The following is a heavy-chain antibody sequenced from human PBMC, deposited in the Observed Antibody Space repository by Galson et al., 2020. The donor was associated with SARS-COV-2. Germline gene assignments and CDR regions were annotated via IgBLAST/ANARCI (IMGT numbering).Heavy chain of an antibody. Sequence: ASVKVSCKASGYTFTSYAMNWVRQAPGQGLEWMGWINTNTGNPTYAQGFTGRFVFSLDTSVSTAYLQISSLKAEDTAVYYCARDFSSSSSFAYYYYYMDVWGKGTTVTVS. CDR1: GYTFTSYA. D-gene: IGHD6-6*01. CDR3: ARDFSSSSSFAYYYYYMDV. J-gene: IGHJ6*03. V-gene: IGHV7-4-1*02. CDR2: INTNTGNP.